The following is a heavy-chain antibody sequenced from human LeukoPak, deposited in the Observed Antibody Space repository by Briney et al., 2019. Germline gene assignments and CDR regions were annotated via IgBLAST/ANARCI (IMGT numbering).Heavy chain of an antibody. CDR3: ARTLVVTGAFDI. V-gene: IGHV4-34*01. Sequence: PSETLSLTCAVYGGSFSGYYWSWIRQPPGKGLEWIGGINHSGSTNYNPSLKSRVTISVDTSKNQFSLKLSSVTAADTAVYYCARTLVVTGAFDIWGQGTMVTVSS. J-gene: IGHJ3*02. CDR1: GGSFSGYY. D-gene: IGHD6-6*01. CDR2: INHSGST.